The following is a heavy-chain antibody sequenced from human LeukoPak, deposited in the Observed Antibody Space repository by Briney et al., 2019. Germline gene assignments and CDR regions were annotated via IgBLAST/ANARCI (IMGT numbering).Heavy chain of an antibody. CDR2: ITSSSSTI. CDR1: GFTFSSYS. CDR3: ARGTLRLSGAFDI. D-gene: IGHD2/OR15-2a*01. V-gene: IGHV3-48*04. Sequence: QTGGSLRLSCAASGFTFSSYSMNWVRQAPGKGLEWVSYITSSSSTIYYADSVKGRFTISRDNAKNSLYLQMNSLRAGDTAVYYCARGTLRLSGAFDIWGQGTMVTVSS. J-gene: IGHJ3*02.